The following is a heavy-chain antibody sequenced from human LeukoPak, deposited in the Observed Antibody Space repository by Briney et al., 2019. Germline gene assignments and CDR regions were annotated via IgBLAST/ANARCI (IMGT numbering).Heavy chain of an antibody. Sequence: SVTVSLLCTVWSHSMGRYFWRCTPEPPGRGLEWIGYNSGSTNYNPSLKSRVTILLDRSKNQFSLKLSSVTAADTAVYYCARDRVGATDYWGQGTLVTVSS. D-gene: IGHD1-26*01. J-gene: IGHJ4*02. CDR2: NSGST. CDR1: SHSMGRYF. V-gene: IGHV4-59*12. CDR3: ARDRVGATDY.